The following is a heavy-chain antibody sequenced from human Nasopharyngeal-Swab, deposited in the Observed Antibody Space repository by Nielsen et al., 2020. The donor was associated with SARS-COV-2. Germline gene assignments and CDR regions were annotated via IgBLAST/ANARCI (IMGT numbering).Heavy chain of an antibody. V-gene: IGHV3-30*03. CDR1: GFTFSSYG. Sequence: GESLQISCAASGFTFSSYGMHWVRQAPGKGLGWVAVISYDGSNKYYADSVKGRFTISRDSSKNTLYLQMNSLRAEDTAVYYCARGSGSYKEILFDYWGQGTLVTVSS. CDR3: ARGSGSYKEILFDY. CDR2: ISYDGSNK. J-gene: IGHJ4*02. D-gene: IGHD1-26*01.